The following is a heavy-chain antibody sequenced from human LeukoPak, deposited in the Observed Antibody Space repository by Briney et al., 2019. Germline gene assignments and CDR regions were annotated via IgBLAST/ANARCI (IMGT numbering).Heavy chain of an antibody. Sequence: GGSLRLSCAASGFTFTSYGISWVRQAPGQGLEWMGWISAYNGNTNYAQKLQGRVTMTTDTSTSTAYMELRSLRSDDTAVYYCARDSYYYDSSGYWFDYWGQGTLVTVSS. D-gene: IGHD3-22*01. J-gene: IGHJ4*02. CDR3: ARDSYYYDSSGYWFDY. V-gene: IGHV1-18*01. CDR2: ISAYNGNT. CDR1: GFTFTSYG.